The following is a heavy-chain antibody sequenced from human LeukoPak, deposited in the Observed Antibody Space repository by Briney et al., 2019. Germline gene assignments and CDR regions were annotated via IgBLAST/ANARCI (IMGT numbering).Heavy chain of an antibody. J-gene: IGHJ6*02. V-gene: IGHV3-7*01. CDR2: IKQDGSEK. D-gene: IGHD5-12*01. CDR3: ARGGYSGYDSDYYGMDV. CDR1: GFTFSSYW. Sequence: PGGSLRLSCAASGFTFSSYWMSWVRQAPGKGVEWVANIKQDGSEKYYVDSVKGRFTISRDNAKNSLYLQMNSLRAEDTAVYYCARGGYSGYDSDYYGMDVWGQGTTVTVSS.